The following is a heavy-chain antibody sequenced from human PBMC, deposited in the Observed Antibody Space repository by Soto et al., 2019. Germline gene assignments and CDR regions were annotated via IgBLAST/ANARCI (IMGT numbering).Heavy chain of an antibody. J-gene: IGHJ6*02. D-gene: IGHD6-6*01. CDR2: IKQDGSEK. Sequence: EVQLVESGGGLVQPGGSLRLSCAASRFTFSEYWMTWVRQAPGKGLERVANIKQDGSEKYYVDSVEGRFTISRDNAKNSLYLQMYGLRAEDTAVYYCARDLGSARVGFYYGMDVWGQGTTVTVSS. CDR1: RFTFSEYW. CDR3: ARDLGSARVGFYYGMDV. V-gene: IGHV3-7*01.